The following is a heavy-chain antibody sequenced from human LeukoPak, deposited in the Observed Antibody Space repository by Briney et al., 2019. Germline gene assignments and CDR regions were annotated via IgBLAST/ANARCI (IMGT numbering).Heavy chain of an antibody. D-gene: IGHD2-15*01. Sequence: PGGSLRLSCAASGFTFSTSAMSWVRQAPGKGLEWVSSISSTSDYIFYADSEKGRFTISRDNAKNSLYLQINSLRAEDTAVFYCARAVVAPGGAPYFDYWGQGTLVTVSS. CDR1: GFTFSTSA. CDR2: ISSTSDYI. V-gene: IGHV3-21*01. CDR3: ARAVVAPGGAPYFDY. J-gene: IGHJ4*02.